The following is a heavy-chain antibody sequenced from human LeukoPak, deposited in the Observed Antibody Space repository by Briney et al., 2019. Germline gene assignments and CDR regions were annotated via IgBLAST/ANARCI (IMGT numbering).Heavy chain of an antibody. D-gene: IGHD6-13*01. CDR3: ARGEYSSSWYSQHPFDP. Sequence: SETLSLTCTVSGGSISSYYWSWIRQPPGKGLEWIGYIYYSGSTNYNPSLKSRVTISVDTSKNQFSLKLSSVTAADTAVYYCARGEYSSSWYSQHPFDPWGQGTLVTVSS. CDR1: GGSISSYY. J-gene: IGHJ5*02. CDR2: IYYSGST. V-gene: IGHV4-59*01.